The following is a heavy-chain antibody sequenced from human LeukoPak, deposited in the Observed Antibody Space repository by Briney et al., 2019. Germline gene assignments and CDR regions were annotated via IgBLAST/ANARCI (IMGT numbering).Heavy chain of an antibody. CDR2: INPNSGGT. CDR3: ARADEWLVLFDY. CDR1: GYTFTRYY. V-gene: IGHV1-2*06. D-gene: IGHD6-19*01. Sequence: GASVKVSCKASGYTFTRYYMHWVRQAPGQGLEWMGRINPNSGGTNYAQKFQGRVTMNRDTSISTAYMELSRLRSDDTAVYYCARADEWLVLFDYWGQGTLVTVSS. J-gene: IGHJ4*02.